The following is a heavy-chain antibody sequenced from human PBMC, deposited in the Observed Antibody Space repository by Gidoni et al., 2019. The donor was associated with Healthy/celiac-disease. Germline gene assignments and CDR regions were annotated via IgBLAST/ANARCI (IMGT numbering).Heavy chain of an antibody. CDR1: GCTFDDYA. J-gene: IGHJ6*02. CDR2: ISWNSGSI. D-gene: IGHD2-15*01. Sequence: EVQLVESGGGLVQPGRSLRLTCAASGCTFDDYAMHWVRQAPGKGLECVSGISWNSGSIGYADSVKGRFTISRDNAKNSLYLQMNSLRAEDTALYYCAKSRSFYYYYGMDVWGQGTTVTVSS. V-gene: IGHV3-9*01. CDR3: AKSRSFYYYYGMDV.